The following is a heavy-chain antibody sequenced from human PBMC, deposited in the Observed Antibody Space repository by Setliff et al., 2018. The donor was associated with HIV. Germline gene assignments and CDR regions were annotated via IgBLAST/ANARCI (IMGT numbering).Heavy chain of an antibody. J-gene: IGHJ3*02. V-gene: IGHV4-59*08. D-gene: IGHD2-8*01. Sequence: SETLSLTCTVSGGPISSHYWIWIRQPPGKGLERIGYIHYSGATNYNPSLKSHVTISLDTSRTQFSLRLSSVTAADTAVYYCARHSPNVGVRGDAFDIWGQGTVVTVSS. CDR3: ARHSPNVGVRGDAFDI. CDR2: IHYSGAT. CDR1: GGPISSHY.